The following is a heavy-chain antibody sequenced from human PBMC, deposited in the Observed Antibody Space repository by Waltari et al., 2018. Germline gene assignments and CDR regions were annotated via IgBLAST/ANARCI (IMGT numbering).Heavy chain of an antibody. V-gene: IGHV4-38-2*01. Sequence: QVQLQESGPGLVKPSETLSLTCAVSGYSISSGYYWGWIRQPPGKGLEWIGSIYHSGSTYYNPSLKSRVTISVDTSKNQFSLKLSSVTAADTAIYYCARSQVVVIAPLDCWGQGTLVTVSS. CDR3: ARSQVVVIAPLDC. D-gene: IGHD2-21*01. J-gene: IGHJ4*02. CDR2: IYHSGST. CDR1: GYSISSGYY.